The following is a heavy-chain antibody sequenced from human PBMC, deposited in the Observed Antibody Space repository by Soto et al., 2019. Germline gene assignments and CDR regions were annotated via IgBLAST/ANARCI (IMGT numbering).Heavy chain of an antibody. CDR2: IYSGGST. D-gene: IGHD3-3*01. V-gene: IGHV3-66*04. Sequence: GGSLRLSCAASGFTVSSNYMSWVRQAPGKGLEWVSVIYSGGSTYYADSVKGRFTISRDNSKNTLYLQMNSLRAEDTAVYYRARRYDFWSGYDYWGQGTLVTVSS. CDR3: ARRYDFWSGYDY. CDR1: GFTVSSNY. J-gene: IGHJ4*02.